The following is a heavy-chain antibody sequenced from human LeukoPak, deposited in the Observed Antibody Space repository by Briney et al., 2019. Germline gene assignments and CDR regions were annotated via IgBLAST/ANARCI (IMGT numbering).Heavy chain of an antibody. CDR1: GFTFGDYT. CDR3: TRDPPTRY. J-gene: IGHJ4*02. D-gene: IGHD1-26*01. Sequence: GGSLRLSCTASGFTFGDYTITWIRQAPGKGLEWVGFIRNKADGGTPEYAASVKGRFTISRDDSKSIAYLQLNSLKTDDTAVYYCTRDPPTRYWGQGTLVSVS. CDR2: IRNKADGGTP. V-gene: IGHV3-49*03.